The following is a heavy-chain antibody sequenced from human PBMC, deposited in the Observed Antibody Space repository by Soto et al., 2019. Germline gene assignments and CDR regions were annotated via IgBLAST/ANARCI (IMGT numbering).Heavy chain of an antibody. CDR3: AKVXGSGSGLYYSYYYGMDV. D-gene: IGHD3-10*01. Sequence: GGSLRLSCAASGFTFSSYALSWVRQAPGKGLQCVSTVSGNGLSTYYADSVKGRFTISRDNSRNTLYLQMNSLRAEDTAVYYCAKVXGSGSGLYYSYYYGMDVWGQGTTVTVSS. CDR1: GFTFSSYA. V-gene: IGHV3-23*01. J-gene: IGHJ6*02. CDR2: VSGNGLST.